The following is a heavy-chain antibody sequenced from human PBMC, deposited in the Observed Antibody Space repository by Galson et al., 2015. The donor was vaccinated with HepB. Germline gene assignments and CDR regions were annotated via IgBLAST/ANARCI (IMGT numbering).Heavy chain of an antibody. D-gene: IGHD5-24*01. CDR3: VKSQEMTTVQPFDY. J-gene: IGHJ4*02. V-gene: IGHV3-23*01. CDR1: GFTFSSYN. Sequence: SLRLSCAASGFTFSSYNMSWVRQAPGKGLEWVSSVGISGDNTYYAGSVKGRFTISRDNYKNTIYLQMNSLSAEDTAIYYCVKSQEMTTVQPFDYWGRGTLVTVSS. CDR2: VGISGDNT.